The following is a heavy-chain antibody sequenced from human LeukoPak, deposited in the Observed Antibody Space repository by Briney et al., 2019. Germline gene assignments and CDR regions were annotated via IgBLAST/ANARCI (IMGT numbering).Heavy chain of an antibody. CDR3: ARGGGGYNYGYDY. CDR2: IYYSGST. CDR1: GGSINSSSYY. J-gene: IGHJ4*02. D-gene: IGHD5-18*01. V-gene: IGHV4-39*07. Sequence: SETLSLTCTVSGGSINSSSYYWGWIRQPPGKGLEWIGSIYYSGSTYYNPSLKSRVTMSVDTSKNQLSLKLSSVTAADTALYYCARGGGGYNYGYDYWGQGTLVTVSS.